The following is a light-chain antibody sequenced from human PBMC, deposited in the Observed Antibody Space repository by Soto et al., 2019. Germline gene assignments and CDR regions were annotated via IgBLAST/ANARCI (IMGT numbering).Light chain of an antibody. J-gene: IGLJ1*01. Sequence: QSVLTQPASVSGSPGQSITISCTVTSSDVGYYNFVSWYQQHPGKAPKLIIHEVSNRPSGVSNRFSASKSGNTASLTISGLQAEDEADYHCSSYAGSSAFYVFGTGTKVTLL. CDR1: SSDVGYYNF. CDR2: EVS. CDR3: SSYAGSSAFYV. V-gene: IGLV2-14*01.